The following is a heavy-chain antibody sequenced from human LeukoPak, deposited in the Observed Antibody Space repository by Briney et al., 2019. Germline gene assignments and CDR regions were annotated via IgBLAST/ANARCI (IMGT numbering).Heavy chain of an antibody. CDR2: INHSGST. J-gene: IGHJ4*02. V-gene: IGHV4-34*01. CDR1: GGTFSGYY. D-gene: IGHD6-13*01. Sequence: SETLSLTCAVYGGTFSGYYWSWIRQPPGKGLEWIGEINHSGSTNYNPSLKSRVTISVDTSKNQFSLKLSSVTAADRAVYYCARVIAAAGLYDFDYWGQGTLVTVSS. CDR3: ARVIAAAGLYDFDY.